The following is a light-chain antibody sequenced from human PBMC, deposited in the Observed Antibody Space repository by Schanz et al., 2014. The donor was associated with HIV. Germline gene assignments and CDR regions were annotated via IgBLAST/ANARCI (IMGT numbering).Light chain of an antibody. Sequence: QSVLTQPPSASGTPGQRVTISCSGSRSNTGTNYVYWYQQLPGTAPKLLIYRNNQRPSGVPDRFSGSKSGTSASLAISGLQSEDEADYHCAAWDDSLNGPMFGGGTQLTVL. V-gene: IGLV1-47*01. CDR1: RSNTGTNY. CDR2: RNN. J-gene: IGLJ3*02. CDR3: AAWDDSLNGPM.